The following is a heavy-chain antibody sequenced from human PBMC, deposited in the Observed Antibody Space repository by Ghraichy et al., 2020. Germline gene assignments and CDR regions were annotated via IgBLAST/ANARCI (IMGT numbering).Heavy chain of an antibody. D-gene: IGHD4-23*01. CDR1: GGSISSGGNY. Sequence: SETLSLTCTVSGGSISSGGNYWTWIRQHPRKGLEWIGDIYYSGSTYYNPSLKSRLTISVDTSKNQFSLKLSSVTGADTAVYYCARVKMGNPRYYYGMDVWGQGTTVTVSS. J-gene: IGHJ6*02. CDR3: ARVKMGNPRYYYGMDV. CDR2: IYYSGST. V-gene: IGHV4-31*03.